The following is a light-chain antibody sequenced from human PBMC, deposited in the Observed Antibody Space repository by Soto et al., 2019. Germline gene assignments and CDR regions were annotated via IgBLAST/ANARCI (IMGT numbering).Light chain of an antibody. V-gene: IGKV4-1*01. J-gene: IGKJ1*01. Sequence: DIVMTQSPYSLAVSLGERATINCKCSRSVFYSPNNKNYLAWYQQRPGQSPRRLIYKISNRESGVPDRFSASRSGTDFTLRISRVEAEDLGVYYCMQGTLWPWTFGQGTKVDIK. CDR1: RSVFYSPNNKNY. CDR3: MQGTLWPWT. CDR2: KIS.